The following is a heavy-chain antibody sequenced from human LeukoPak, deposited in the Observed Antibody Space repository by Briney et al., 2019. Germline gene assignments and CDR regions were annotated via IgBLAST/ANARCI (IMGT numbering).Heavy chain of an antibody. CDR1: GGSISSGGYH. CDR2: IYHSGST. J-gene: IGHJ4*02. D-gene: IGHD3-10*01. V-gene: IGHV4-30-2*01. Sequence: PSQTLSLTCTVSGGSISSGGYHWSWIRQPPGKGLEWIGYIYHSGSTYYNPSLKSRVTISVDRSKNQFSLKLSSVTAADTAVYYCAKDRGYGSGSYGYFDYWGQGTLVTVSS. CDR3: AKDRGYGSGSYGYFDY.